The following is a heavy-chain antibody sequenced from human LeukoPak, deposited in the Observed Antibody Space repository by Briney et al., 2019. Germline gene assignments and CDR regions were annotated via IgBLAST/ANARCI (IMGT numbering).Heavy chain of an antibody. J-gene: IGHJ5*02. CDR2: IYYSGST. Sequence: PSETLSLTCTVSGGSISSYYWSWIRQPPGKGLEWIGYIYYSGSTNYNPSLKSRVTISVDTSKNQFSLKLSSVTAADTAVYYCARHSGYSSSSNWFGPWGQGTLVTVSS. CDR1: GGSISSYY. D-gene: IGHD6-6*01. CDR3: ARHSGYSSSSNWFGP. V-gene: IGHV4-59*08.